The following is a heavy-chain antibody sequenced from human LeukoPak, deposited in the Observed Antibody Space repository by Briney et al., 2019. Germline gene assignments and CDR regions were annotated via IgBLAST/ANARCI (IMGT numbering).Heavy chain of an antibody. Sequence: ASVKVSCKASGGTFSSYAISWVRQAPGQGLEWMGGIIPIFGTTNSAQKFQGRVTITADKSTSTAYMELSSLRSEDTAVYYCARVYCGDDCFLADAFDIWGQGTMVTVSS. CDR1: GGTFSSYA. D-gene: IGHD2-21*02. J-gene: IGHJ3*02. V-gene: IGHV1-69*06. CDR2: IIPIFGTT. CDR3: ARVYCGDDCFLADAFDI.